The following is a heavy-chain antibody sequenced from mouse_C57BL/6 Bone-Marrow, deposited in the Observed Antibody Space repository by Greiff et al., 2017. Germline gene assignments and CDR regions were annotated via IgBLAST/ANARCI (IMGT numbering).Heavy chain of an antibody. D-gene: IGHD1-1*01. J-gene: IGHJ4*01. CDR1: GYTFTDYE. CDR3: TKGNYYGSSPYYYAMDY. Sequence: VQLQQSGAELVRPGASVTLSCKASGYTFTDYEMHWVKQTPVHGLEWIGAIDPETGGTAYNQKFKGKAILTADKSSSTAYMELRSLTSEDSAVYYCTKGNYYGSSPYYYAMDYWGQGTSVTVSS. V-gene: IGHV1-15*01. CDR2: IDPETGGT.